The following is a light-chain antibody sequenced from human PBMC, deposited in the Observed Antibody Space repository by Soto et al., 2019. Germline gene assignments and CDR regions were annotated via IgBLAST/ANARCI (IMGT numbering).Light chain of an antibody. V-gene: IGKV3-15*01. Sequence: EIGMTQSPATLSVSPGERATLSCRASQGVSSNLAWYQQKPGQAPRLPIYGASTRATGISARFSGSGSGTEFTLTISSLQSEDFAVYYCQKYNNWSLTFGQGTKLEIK. CDR2: GAS. J-gene: IGKJ2*01. CDR1: QGVSSN. CDR3: QKYNNWSLT.